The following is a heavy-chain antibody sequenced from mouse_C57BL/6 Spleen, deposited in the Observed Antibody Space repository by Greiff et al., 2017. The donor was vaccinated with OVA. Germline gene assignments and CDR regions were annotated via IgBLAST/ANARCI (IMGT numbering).Heavy chain of an antibody. CDR1: GYTFTSYG. CDR3: ARRGTTVGWYFDV. Sequence: VKLMESGAELARPGASVKLSCKASGYTFTSYGISWVKQRTGQGLEWIGEIYPRSGNTYYNEKFKGKATLTADKSSSTAYMELRSLTSEDSSVYFCARRGTTVGWYFDVWGTGTTVTVSS. D-gene: IGHD1-1*01. J-gene: IGHJ1*03. CDR2: IYPRSGNT. V-gene: IGHV1-81*01.